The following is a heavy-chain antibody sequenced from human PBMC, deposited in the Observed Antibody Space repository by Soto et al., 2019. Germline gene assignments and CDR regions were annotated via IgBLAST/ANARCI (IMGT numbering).Heavy chain of an antibody. Sequence: GGSLRLSCEVSELVFNNYARGGARQARVKGLEWVAGIDQSGDGTYYGLAAKGRFTISRDNSKTTLYLQMTSLRVDDTALYYCVKGRYNYYYYYYMDVWGKGTTVTVSS. D-gene: IGHD1-1*01. CDR1: ELVFNNYA. CDR3: VKGRYNYYYYYYMDV. CDR2: IDQSGDGT. J-gene: IGHJ6*03. V-gene: IGHV3-23*01.